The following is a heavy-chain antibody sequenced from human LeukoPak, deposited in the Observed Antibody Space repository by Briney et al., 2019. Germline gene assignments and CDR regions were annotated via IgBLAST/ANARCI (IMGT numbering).Heavy chain of an antibody. CDR3: VRHRIVVVPAAIDY. CDR2: IIPIFGTA. V-gene: IGHV1-69*13. CDR1: GGTFSSYA. J-gene: IGHJ4*02. Sequence: SVKVSCKASGGTFSSYAISWVRQAPGQGLEWMGGIIPIFGTANYAQKFQGRVTITADESTSTAYMELSSLRSEDTAVYYCVRHRIVVVPAAIDYWGQGTLVTVSS. D-gene: IGHD2-2*01.